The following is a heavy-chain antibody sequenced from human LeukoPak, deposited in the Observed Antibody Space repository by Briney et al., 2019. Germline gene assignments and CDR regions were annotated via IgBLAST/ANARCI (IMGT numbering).Heavy chain of an antibody. CDR3: ARGKEVITMLRGLKPGYYFDY. D-gene: IGHD3-10*01. J-gene: IGHJ4*02. V-gene: IGHV4-61*01. Sequence: SETLSLTCTVPGYSISSGYYWSWIRQPPGKGLEWIGYIYYSGSTKYKSSLKSRVTISVDTSKNQFSLKLSSVTAADTAVYYCARGKEVITMLRGLKPGYYFDYWGQGTLVTVSS. CDR2: IYYSGST. CDR1: GYSISSGYY.